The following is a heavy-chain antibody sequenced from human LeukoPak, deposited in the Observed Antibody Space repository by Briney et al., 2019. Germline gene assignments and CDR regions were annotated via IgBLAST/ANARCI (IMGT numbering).Heavy chain of an antibody. Sequence: QTGGSLRLSCAASGFTFSSYAMSWVRQAPGKGLEWVSAISGSGGNTYYADSVKGRFTISRDSAQTSLYLQMNSLRAEDTAVYYCARDSSRGYSGYAHFDYWGQGTLVTVSS. D-gene: IGHD5-12*01. J-gene: IGHJ4*02. V-gene: IGHV3-23*01. CDR3: ARDSSRGYSGYAHFDY. CDR2: ISGSGGNT. CDR1: GFTFSSYA.